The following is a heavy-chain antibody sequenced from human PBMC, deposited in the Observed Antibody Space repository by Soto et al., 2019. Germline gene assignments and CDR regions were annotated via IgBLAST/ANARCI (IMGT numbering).Heavy chain of an antibody. V-gene: IGHV3-9*01. D-gene: IGHD4-4*01. CDR1: GFTFENYA. J-gene: IGHJ4*02. Sequence: RLSCAASGFTFENYAMHWVRQGPGKGLEWVAGISWKSGSIGYADSVRGRFTISRDNAKNSLYLQMNSLRPEDTALYYCAKDKVYSNYQYYFASWGQGTLVTV. CDR3: AKDKVYSNYQYYFAS. CDR2: ISWKSGSI.